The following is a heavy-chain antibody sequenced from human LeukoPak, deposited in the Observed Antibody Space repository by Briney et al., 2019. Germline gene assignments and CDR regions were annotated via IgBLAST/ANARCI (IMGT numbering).Heavy chain of an antibody. CDR2: ISTYNDNT. D-gene: IGHD2-15*01. CDR1: GYTFINYG. V-gene: IGHV1-18*01. CDR3: ARDRTRRILSVIIAADAFDI. Sequence: ASVKVSCKASGYTFINYGISWVRQAPGQGLVWMGWISTYNDNTNYAQNVQDRVTMTTDRSTSTAYMEVRSLRSDDTAVYYCARDRTRRILSVIIAADAFDIWGQGTMVTVSS. J-gene: IGHJ3*02.